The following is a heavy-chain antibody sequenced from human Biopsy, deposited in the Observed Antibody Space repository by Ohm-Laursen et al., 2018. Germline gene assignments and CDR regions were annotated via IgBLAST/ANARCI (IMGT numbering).Heavy chain of an antibody. D-gene: IGHD3-22*01. Sequence: GTLSLTCTVSGGSISSGGSYWSWIRQAPGKGLEWIAYISARDGVVYYADSVKGRFTISRDNTNNSLYLQMTSLRPEDTAVFYCARGEYKDFSTGLPRPYHYTLDFWGPGTTVTVSS. CDR3: ARGEYKDFSTGLPRPYHYTLDF. CDR1: GGSISSGGSY. V-gene: IGHV3-11*01. CDR2: ISARDGVV. J-gene: IGHJ6*02.